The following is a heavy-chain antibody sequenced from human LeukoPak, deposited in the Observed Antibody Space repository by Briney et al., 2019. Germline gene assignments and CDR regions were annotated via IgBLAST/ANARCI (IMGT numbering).Heavy chain of an antibody. D-gene: IGHD5-12*01. CDR1: GYTFTSYY. CDR3: ARDSRDGYNYNLLDY. CDR2: INPSGGST. Sequence: GASVKVSCKASGYTFTSYYMHWVRQAPGQGLEWMGIINPSGGSTSYAQKFQGRVTMTRDTSTSTVYMELSSLRSEDTAVYYCARDSRDGYNYNLLDYWGQGTLVTVSS. J-gene: IGHJ4*02. V-gene: IGHV1-46*01.